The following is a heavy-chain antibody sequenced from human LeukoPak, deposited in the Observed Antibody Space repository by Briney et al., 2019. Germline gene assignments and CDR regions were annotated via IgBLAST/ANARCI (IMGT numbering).Heavy chain of an antibody. CDR2: ISWNSGSI. J-gene: IGHJ3*02. CDR3: AKAENNGFGPDAFDI. Sequence: GRSLRLSCAASGFTFDDYAMHWVRQAPGKGLEWVSGISWNSGSIGYADSVKGRFTISRDNAKNSLYLQMNSLRAEDMALYYCAKAENNGFGPDAFDIWGQGTMVTVSS. CDR1: GFTFDDYA. V-gene: IGHV3-9*03. D-gene: IGHD3-10*01.